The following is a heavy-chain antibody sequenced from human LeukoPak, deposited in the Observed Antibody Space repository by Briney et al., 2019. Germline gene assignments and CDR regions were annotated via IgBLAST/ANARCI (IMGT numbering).Heavy chain of an antibody. D-gene: IGHD3-22*01. V-gene: IGHV1-58*01. CDR3: AALLSSGYYYGAFDI. J-gene: IGHJ3*02. Sequence: SVNVSCKASGLTFTSSAVQWVRQARGQRLEWIGWIVVGSGNTNYAQKFQERVTITGDMSTSTAYMELSSLRSEDTAVYYCAALLSSGYYYGAFDIWGQGTMVTVSS. CDR1: GLTFTSSA. CDR2: IVVGSGNT.